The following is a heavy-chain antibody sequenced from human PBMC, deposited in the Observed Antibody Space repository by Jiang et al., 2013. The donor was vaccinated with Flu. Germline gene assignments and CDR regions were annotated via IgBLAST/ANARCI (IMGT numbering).Heavy chain of an antibody. CDR2: MYYSGST. D-gene: IGHD6-19*01. J-gene: IGHJ5*02. Sequence: SISSSSYYWGWIRQPPGKGLEWIGSMYYSGSTYYNPSLKSRVTISVDTSKNQFSLKLSSVTAADTAVYYCARHGYSGWPRPNWFDPWGQGTLVTVSS. V-gene: IGHV4-39*01. CDR1: SISSSSYY. CDR3: ARHGYSGWPRPNWFDP.